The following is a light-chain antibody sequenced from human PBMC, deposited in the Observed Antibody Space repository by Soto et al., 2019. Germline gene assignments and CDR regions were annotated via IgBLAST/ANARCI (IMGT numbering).Light chain of an antibody. Sequence: QSALTQPPSASGSPGQSVTISCTGTSSDVGGYTYVSWYQQHPGRAPKLLIYEVSKRPSGVPDRFSGSKSGNTASLTVSGLQAEVETDYYCSSYAGRNTVVFGGGTQLTVL. CDR1: SSDVGGYTY. CDR2: EVS. V-gene: IGLV2-8*01. CDR3: SSYAGRNTVV. J-gene: IGLJ3*02.